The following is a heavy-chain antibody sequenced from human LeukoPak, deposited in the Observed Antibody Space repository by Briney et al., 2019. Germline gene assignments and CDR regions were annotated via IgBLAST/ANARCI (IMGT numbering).Heavy chain of an antibody. CDR1: GFTFSIDG. Sequence: GGSLRLSCVGSGFTFSIDGMNWVRQAPGKGLEWVSSISPDSAFIPQADSVKGRFTISRENAKNSLYLQMESLRVEDTAVYYCANFQTVGVKPFEHWGQGTLVTVSS. D-gene: IGHD1-26*01. CDR2: ISPDSAFI. CDR3: ANFQTVGVKPFEH. J-gene: IGHJ5*02. V-gene: IGHV3-21*01.